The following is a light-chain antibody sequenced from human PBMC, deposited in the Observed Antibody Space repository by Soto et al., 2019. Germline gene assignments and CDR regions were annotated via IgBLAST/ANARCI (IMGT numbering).Light chain of an antibody. Sequence: QSALTQPPSASGSPGQSVTISCTGTSSDVGGYNYVSWYQQHPGKAPKLMIYDVSKRPSGVPDRFSGSKSGNTASLTASGLQAEDEADYYCSSYAGSSFVFGTGTKVTVL. CDR2: DVS. CDR3: SSYAGSSFV. CDR1: SSDVGGYNY. V-gene: IGLV2-8*01. J-gene: IGLJ1*01.